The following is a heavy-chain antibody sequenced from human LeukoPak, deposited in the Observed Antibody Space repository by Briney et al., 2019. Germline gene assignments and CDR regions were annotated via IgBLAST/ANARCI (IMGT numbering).Heavy chain of an antibody. CDR3: ARDLAVAEGDY. J-gene: IGHJ4*02. V-gene: IGHV3-48*03. CDR1: GFTFSSYE. CDR2: ISSSGSTI. D-gene: IGHD6-19*01. Sequence: GGSLRLSCAASGFTFSSYEMNWVRQAPGKGREWVSYISSSGSTIYYADSVKGRFTISRDNAKNSLYPQMNSLRAEDTAVYYCARDLAVAEGDYWGQGTLVTVSS.